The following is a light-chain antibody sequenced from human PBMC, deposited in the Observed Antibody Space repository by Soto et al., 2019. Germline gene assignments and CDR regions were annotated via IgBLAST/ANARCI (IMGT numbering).Light chain of an antibody. V-gene: IGKV3-20*01. J-gene: IGKJ1*01. CDR2: AAS. CDR3: QQYGSSPWT. Sequence: EIVLTQSPGTLSLSPGERATLSCRASQNIDSNLAWYQQKPGQAPRLLIYAASRRATGIPDRFSGSGSGTDFTLTISRLEPEDFAVYYCQQYGSSPWTFGQGTKVDIK. CDR1: QNIDSN.